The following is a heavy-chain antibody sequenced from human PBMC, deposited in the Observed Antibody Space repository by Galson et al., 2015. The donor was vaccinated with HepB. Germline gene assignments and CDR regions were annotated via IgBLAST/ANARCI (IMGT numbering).Heavy chain of an antibody. Sequence: SVKVSCKASGYTFANYALNWVRQAPGQGLEWMGWINTNTGNPTYVQGFTGRFVFSLDTSVSTAYLQISSLKAEDTDVYYCSRSYGSGTYFIFDIWGQGTMVTVSS. CDR1: GYTFANYA. CDR3: SRSYGSGTYFIFDI. J-gene: IGHJ3*02. V-gene: IGHV7-4-1*02. CDR2: INTNTGNP. D-gene: IGHD3-10*01.